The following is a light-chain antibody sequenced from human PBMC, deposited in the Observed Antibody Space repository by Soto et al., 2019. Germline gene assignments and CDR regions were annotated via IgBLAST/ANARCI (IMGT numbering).Light chain of an antibody. CDR2: DAS. J-gene: IGKJ3*01. Sequence: AIQLTQSPSSLSAYVGDSVSITCRASQGISSALAWYQQKPGRAPKLLIYDASSLEGGVPSRFSGSRSVTDFTLNVSSLQPEDFATYYCQQFDDYPFTFGPGNKVDIK. V-gene: IGKV1D-13*01. CDR1: QGISSA. CDR3: QQFDDYPFT.